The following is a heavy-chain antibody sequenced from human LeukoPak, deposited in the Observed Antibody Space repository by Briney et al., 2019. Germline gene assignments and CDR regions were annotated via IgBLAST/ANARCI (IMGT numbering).Heavy chain of an antibody. V-gene: IGHV3-7*01. CDR2: IKQDGSEK. CDR3: VRDKGGSWGEKYYFDY. CDR1: GFTFSSYW. Sequence: PGGSLRLSCAASGFTFSSYWMSWVRQAPGKGLEWVANIKQDGSEKYYVDSVKGRFTISRDNAKNTLYLQMNSLRAEDTAVYYCVRDKGGSWGEKYYFDYWGQGTLVTVSS. J-gene: IGHJ4*02. D-gene: IGHD6-13*01.